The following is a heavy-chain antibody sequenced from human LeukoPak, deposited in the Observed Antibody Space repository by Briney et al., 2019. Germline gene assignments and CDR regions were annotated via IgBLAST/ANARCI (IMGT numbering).Heavy chain of an antibody. CDR1: GGTFSSYA. CDR2: IIPILGIA. V-gene: IGHV1-69*04. D-gene: IGHD3-10*01. Sequence: SVKFSCKASGGTFSSYAISWVRQAPGQGLEWMGRIIPILGIANYAQKFQGRVTITADKSTSTAYMELSSLRSEDTAVYYCASRTGVRDQGYFDLWGRGTLVTVSS. CDR3: ASRTGVRDQGYFDL. J-gene: IGHJ2*01.